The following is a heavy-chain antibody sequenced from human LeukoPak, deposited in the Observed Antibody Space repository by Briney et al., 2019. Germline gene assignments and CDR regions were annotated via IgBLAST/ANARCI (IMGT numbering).Heavy chain of an antibody. CDR3: ARYSSGWYQVGMDV. Sequence: SETLSLTCAVYGGSFSGYYWSWIRQPPGKGLEWNGEINHSGSTNYNPSLKSRVTISVDTSKNQFSLKLSSVTAADTAVYYCARYSSGWYQVGMDVWGQGTTVTVSS. CDR2: INHSGST. CDR1: GGSFSGYY. J-gene: IGHJ6*02. V-gene: IGHV4-34*01. D-gene: IGHD6-19*01.